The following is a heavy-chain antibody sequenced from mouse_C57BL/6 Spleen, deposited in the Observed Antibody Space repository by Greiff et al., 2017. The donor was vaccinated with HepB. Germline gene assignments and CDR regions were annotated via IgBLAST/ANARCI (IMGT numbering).Heavy chain of an antibody. CDR2: IYPGDGDT. D-gene: IGHD2-4*01. J-gene: IGHJ2*01. Sequence: VQLQQSGAELVKPGASVKISCKASGYAFSSYWMNWVKQRPGKGLEWIGQIYPGDGDTNYNGKFKGKATLTADKSSSTAYMQLSSLTSEDSAVYFCARCTIYYDYDGYYFDYWGQGTTLTVSS. CDR3: ARCTIYYDYDGYYFDY. V-gene: IGHV1-80*01. CDR1: GYAFSSYW.